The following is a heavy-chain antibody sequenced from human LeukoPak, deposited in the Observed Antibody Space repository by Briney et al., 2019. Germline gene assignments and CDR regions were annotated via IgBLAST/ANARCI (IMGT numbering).Heavy chain of an antibody. J-gene: IGHJ4*02. CDR2: IRYDGSNK. Sequence: GGSLRLSCAASGFTFSSYGMHWVRQAPGKGLEWVAFIRYDGSNKKYADSVKGRFTISRDNSKNTLYLQMNSLRAEDTAVYYCAKDGTPQQLGYFDYWGQGTLVTVSS. CDR1: GFTFSSYG. V-gene: IGHV3-30*02. D-gene: IGHD6-13*01. CDR3: AKDGTPQQLGYFDY.